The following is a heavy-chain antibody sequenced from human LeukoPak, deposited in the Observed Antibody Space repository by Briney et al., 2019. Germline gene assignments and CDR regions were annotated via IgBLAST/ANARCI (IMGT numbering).Heavy chain of an antibody. V-gene: IGHV1-2*02. CDR2: INPNSGGT. J-gene: IGHJ4*02. Sequence: ASVKVSCKASGYTFTGYHIHWVRQAPGQGLEWMGWINPNSGGTNYAQKFQGRVTMTRDTSTSTVYMELSSLRSEDTAVYYCASMGALDFDYWGQGTLVTVSS. CDR1: GYTFTGYH. D-gene: IGHD1-26*01. CDR3: ASMGALDFDY.